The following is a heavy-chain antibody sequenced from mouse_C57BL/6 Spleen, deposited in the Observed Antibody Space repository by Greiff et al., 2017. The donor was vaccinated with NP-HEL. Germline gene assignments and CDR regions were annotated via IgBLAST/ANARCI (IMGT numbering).Heavy chain of an antibody. J-gene: IGHJ1*03. CDR2: ISDGGSYT. CDR1: GFTFSSYA. Sequence: DVQLVESGGGLVKPGGSLKLSCAASGFTFSSYAMSWVRQTPEKRLEWVATISDGGSYTYYPDNVKGRFTISRDNAKNNLYLQMSHLKSEDTAMYYCARRRDPWYFDVWGTGTTVTVSS. CDR3: ARRRDPWYFDV. V-gene: IGHV5-4*01.